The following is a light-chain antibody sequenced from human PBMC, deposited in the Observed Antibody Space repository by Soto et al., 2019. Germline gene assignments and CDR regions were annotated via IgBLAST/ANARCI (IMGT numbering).Light chain of an antibody. Sequence: EIVLTQSPGTLSLSPGERATLSCRASQTVRTNYLAWFQHKHGQAPRLLIYGASSRATGIPDRFSGSGSGKDFTLTFNRLGPADFAVYFCQQYSDSPLTFGGGTKVEIK. CDR3: QQYSDSPLT. CDR2: GAS. V-gene: IGKV3-20*01. CDR1: QTVRTNY. J-gene: IGKJ4*01.